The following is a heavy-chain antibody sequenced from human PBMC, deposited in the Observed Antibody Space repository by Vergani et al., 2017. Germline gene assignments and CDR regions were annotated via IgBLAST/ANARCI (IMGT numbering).Heavy chain of an antibody. V-gene: IGHV3-30*18. CDR1: GFTFSSYG. Sequence: QLQLVESGGGVVQPGRSLRLSCAASGFTFSSYGMHWVRQAPGKGLEWVAVISYDGSNKYYADSVKGRLTISRDNSKNTLYLQMNSLRAEDTAVYYCAKARHPVGYFDYWGQGTLVTVSS. CDR2: ISYDGSNK. J-gene: IGHJ4*02. CDR3: AKARHPVGYFDY.